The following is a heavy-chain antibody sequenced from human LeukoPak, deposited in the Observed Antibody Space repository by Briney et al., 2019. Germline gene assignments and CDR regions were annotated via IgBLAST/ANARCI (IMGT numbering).Heavy chain of an antibody. CDR1: GGSISSENYY. V-gene: IGHV4-61*02. CDR2: IYTSGST. D-gene: IGHD3-22*01. J-gene: IGHJ4*02. CDR3: ASTDYYDSSGYYRY. Sequence: SETLSLTCTVSGGSISSENYYWGWIRQPAGKGLEWIGRIYTSGSTNYNPSLKSRVTMSVDTSKNQFSLKLSSVTAADTAVYYCASTDYYDSSGYYRYWGQGTLVTVSS.